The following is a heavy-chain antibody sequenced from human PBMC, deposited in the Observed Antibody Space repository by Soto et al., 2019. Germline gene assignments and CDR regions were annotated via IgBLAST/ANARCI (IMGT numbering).Heavy chain of an antibody. CDR2: INQDGSGK. CDR1: GFTFSDSW. CDR3: ASLGRHG. J-gene: IGHJ6*02. V-gene: IGHV3-7*01. Sequence: PGGSLRLSCAASGFTFSDSWMDWARQVPGKGPEWVANINQDGSGKNYVDSVKGRFTIPRDNAKNSLYLQMNSLRAEDTAVYYCASLGRHGWGQGTTVTVSS. D-gene: IGHD3-16*01.